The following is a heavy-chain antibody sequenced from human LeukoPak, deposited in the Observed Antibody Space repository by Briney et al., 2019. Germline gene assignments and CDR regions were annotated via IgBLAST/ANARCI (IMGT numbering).Heavy chain of an antibody. CDR3: ARGGPYYDSSRANDLNY. CDR2: ISGSGGST. V-gene: IGHV3-23*01. Sequence: TGGSLRLSCAASGFTVSSNYMSWVRRAPGKGLEWVSAISGSGGSTYYADSVKGRFTISRDNSKNTLYLQMNSLRAEDTAVYYCARGGPYYDSSRANDLNYWGQGTLVTVSS. J-gene: IGHJ4*02. D-gene: IGHD3-22*01. CDR1: GFTVSSNY.